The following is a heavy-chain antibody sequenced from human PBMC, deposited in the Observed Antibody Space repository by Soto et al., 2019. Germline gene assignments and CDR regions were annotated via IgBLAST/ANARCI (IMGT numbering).Heavy chain of an antibody. D-gene: IGHD6-19*01. J-gene: IGHJ1*01. CDR2: IRGKAYGGTT. V-gene: IGHV3-49*03. Sequence: PGGSLILSCTASGFTFGDYALSWFRQAPGKGLEWVTFIRGKAYGGTTEYAASVKGRFTISRDDSKTIAYLQMNSLKTEDTAIYYCARDLSFSGRAEYFHHWGQGTPVTVSS. CDR1: GFTFGDYA. CDR3: ARDLSFSGRAEYFHH.